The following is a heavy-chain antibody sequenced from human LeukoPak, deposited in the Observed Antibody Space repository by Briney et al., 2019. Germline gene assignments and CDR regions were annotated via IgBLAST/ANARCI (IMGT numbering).Heavy chain of an antibody. CDR3: AKEHGRPYYDFWSGYDFDY. D-gene: IGHD3-3*01. V-gene: IGHV3-23*01. CDR2: ISGSGGST. Sequence: GGSLRLSCAASGFTFSSYAMSWVRQAPGKGLEWVSVISGSGGSTYYADSVKGRFTISRDNSKNTLYLQMNSLRAEDTAVYYCAKEHGRPYYDFWSGYDFDYWGQGTLVTVSS. J-gene: IGHJ4*02. CDR1: GFTFSSYA.